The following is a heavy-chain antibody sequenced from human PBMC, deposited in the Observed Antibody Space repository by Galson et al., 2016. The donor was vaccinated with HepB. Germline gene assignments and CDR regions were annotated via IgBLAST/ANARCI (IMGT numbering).Heavy chain of an antibody. Sequence: SLRLSCAASGFIFSRYSMNWVRQAPGKVLEWVAVTDGTNKYYADSVKGRFTIPRDDSKSTLYLQMDRLRAEDTAVYYCATDPIVGVPDYFDYWGQGTLVTVSS. V-gene: IGHV3-30*03. J-gene: IGHJ4*02. D-gene: IGHD1-26*01. CDR3: ATDPIVGVPDYFDY. CDR2: TDGTNK. CDR1: GFIFSRYS.